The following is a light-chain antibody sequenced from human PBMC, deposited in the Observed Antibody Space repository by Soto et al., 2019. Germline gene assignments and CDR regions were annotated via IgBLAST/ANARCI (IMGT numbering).Light chain of an antibody. V-gene: IGKV3-20*01. CDR2: GAS. J-gene: IGKJ1*01. CDR3: QQYGSSGT. Sequence: EIVLTQSPGTLTLSPGERATLSCRASQSVSNNYLAWYQQKPGQAPRLLIYGASNRATGIPDRFSGSGSGTDFTFTISRLEPEDFVVYYCQQYGSSGTFGQGTKVEIK. CDR1: QSVSNNY.